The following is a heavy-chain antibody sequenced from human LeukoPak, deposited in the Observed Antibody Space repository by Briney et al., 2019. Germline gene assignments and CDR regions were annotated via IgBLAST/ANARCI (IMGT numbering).Heavy chain of an antibody. J-gene: IGHJ4*02. V-gene: IGHV4-34*01. Sequence: SETLSLTCAVSGVSFDDYYWSWVRQTPGKGLEWIGEINHSGHTNDNPSLKSRVTLSIDTYRKQFSLNLRSVTVADAGIYYCTRMTRGHDYWGQGTQVTVSS. D-gene: IGHD4-11*01. CDR1: GVSFDDYY. CDR3: TRMTRGHDY. CDR2: INHSGHT.